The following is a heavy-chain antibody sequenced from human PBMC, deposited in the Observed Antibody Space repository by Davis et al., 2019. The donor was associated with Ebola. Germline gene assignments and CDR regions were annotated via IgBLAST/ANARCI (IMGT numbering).Heavy chain of an antibody. CDR2: ISGSGGST. D-gene: IGHD3-22*01. CDR3: ARGLTYYYDSSGYY. Sequence: GGSLRLSCAASGFTFSSYAMSWVRQAPGKGLEWVSAISGSGGSTYYADSVKGRFTISRDNSKNTLYLQLHSLRADDTAVYYCARGLTYYYDSSGYYWGQGTLVTVSS. V-gene: IGHV3-23*01. CDR1: GFTFSSYA. J-gene: IGHJ4*02.